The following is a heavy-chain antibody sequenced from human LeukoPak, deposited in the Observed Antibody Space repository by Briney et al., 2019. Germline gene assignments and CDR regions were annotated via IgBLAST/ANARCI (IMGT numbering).Heavy chain of an antibody. Sequence: SETLSLTCTVSGGSISSGGYSWSWIRQPPGKGLEWIGYIYYSGSTYYNPSLKSRVTISVDRSKNQFSLKLSSVTAADTAVYYCARGVQYVVSQHGNWFDPWGQGTLVTVSS. CDR3: ARGVQYVVSQHGNWFDP. D-gene: IGHD1-1*01. CDR1: GGSISSGGYS. J-gene: IGHJ5*02. V-gene: IGHV4-30-2*01. CDR2: IYYSGST.